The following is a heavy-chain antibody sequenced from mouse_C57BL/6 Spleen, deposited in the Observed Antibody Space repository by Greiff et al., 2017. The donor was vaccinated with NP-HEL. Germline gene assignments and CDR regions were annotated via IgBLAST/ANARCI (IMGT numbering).Heavy chain of an antibody. Sequence: EVMLVESGGGLVQPGGSMKLSCAASGFTFSDAWMDWVRQSPEKGLEWVAEIRNKANNHATYYAESVKGRFTISRDDSKSSVYLQMNSLRAEDTGIYYCTRQGYDYDGAWFAYWGQGTLVTVSA. CDR3: TRQGYDYDGAWFAY. CDR2: IRNKANNHAT. J-gene: IGHJ3*01. V-gene: IGHV6-6*01. D-gene: IGHD2-4*01. CDR1: GFTFSDAW.